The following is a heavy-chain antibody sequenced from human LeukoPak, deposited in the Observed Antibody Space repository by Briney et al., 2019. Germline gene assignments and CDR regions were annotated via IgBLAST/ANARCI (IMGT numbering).Heavy chain of an antibody. CDR1: GFTFSSYA. V-gene: IGHV3-23*01. D-gene: IGHD6-25*01. CDR2: ISGSGGST. CDR3: AKPSSEVPHNGWFDP. Sequence: GGSLRLSRAASGFTFSSYAMSWVRQAPGKGLEWVSAISGSGGSTYYADSVKGRFTISRDNSKNTLYLQMNSLRAEDTAVYYCAKPSSEVPHNGWFDPWGQGTLVTVSS. J-gene: IGHJ5*02.